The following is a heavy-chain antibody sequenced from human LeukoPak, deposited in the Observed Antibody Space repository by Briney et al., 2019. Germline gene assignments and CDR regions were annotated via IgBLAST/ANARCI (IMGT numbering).Heavy chain of an antibody. D-gene: IGHD5-24*01. CDR3: ARRRVEMAPTSEGNWFDP. V-gene: IGHV4-59*08. CDR2: IHYRGNT. Sequence: SETLSLTCTVSGDSIGNYFWSWIRQPPGKGLEWIGPIHYRGNTNYNPYLKSRVTISVDTSKNLFSLNLSSVTAADTAVYRCARRRVEMAPTSEGNWFDPWGQGTLVTVSS. CDR1: GDSIGNYF. J-gene: IGHJ5*02.